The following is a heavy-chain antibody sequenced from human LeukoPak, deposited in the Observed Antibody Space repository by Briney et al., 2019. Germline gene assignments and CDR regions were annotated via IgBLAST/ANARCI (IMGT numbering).Heavy chain of an antibody. D-gene: IGHD3-16*01. V-gene: IGHV3-48*03. Sequence: GGAVKLPCVGSGFTYSRYEMNGLRQPRAKGREGVSGIPSSGINKRGRTMYYADSVKGPFTNSRDDDKNSLYLQMSNLRADDTAVYYCARERTAELGGEALFGGSPFDYWGHGTLVTVSS. J-gene: IGHJ4*01. CDR1: GFTYSRYE. CDR3: ARERTAELGGEALFGGSPFDY. CDR2: IPSSGINKRGRTM.